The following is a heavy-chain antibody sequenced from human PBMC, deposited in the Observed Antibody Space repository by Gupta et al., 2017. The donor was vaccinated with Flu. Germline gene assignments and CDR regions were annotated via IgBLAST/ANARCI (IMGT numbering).Heavy chain of an antibody. Sequence: EVQLVESGGGLVQPGGSLRLSCAASGFTFSSYWMSWVRQAPGKGLEWVENIKQDGSEKDDVDSVKGRLTISRDNAKNSLYMQMNSRRAEDTAVYYWAREPPQSDYWGQGNLVTVSS. CDR3: AREPPQSDY. V-gene: IGHV3-7*01. CDR1: GFTFSSYW. CDR2: IKQDGSEK. J-gene: IGHJ4*02.